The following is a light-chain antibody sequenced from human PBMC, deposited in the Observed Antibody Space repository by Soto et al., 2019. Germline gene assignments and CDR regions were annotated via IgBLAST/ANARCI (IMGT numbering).Light chain of an antibody. CDR2: SNN. J-gene: IGLJ2*01. Sequence: QSVLTQTPSASGTPGQRVNISCSGSSSNIGSNNVNWYQQLPGTAPKLLIYSNNRRPSGVPDRFSGSKSGTSASLAISGLQSEDEADYYCEAWDDSLNGVVFGGGTQLTVL. V-gene: IGLV1-44*01. CDR3: EAWDDSLNGVV. CDR1: SSNIGSNN.